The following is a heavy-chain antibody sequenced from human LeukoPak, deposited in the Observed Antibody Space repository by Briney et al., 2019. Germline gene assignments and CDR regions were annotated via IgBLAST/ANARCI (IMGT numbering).Heavy chain of an antibody. D-gene: IGHD6-19*01. CDR3: ASFGQQWLESY. CDR2: ISTDGSMT. Sequence: PGGSLRLSCASSGFAPSNDWMPWVRQAPGKGLEWVSRISTDGSMTGYTDSVKGRFTIYRDNAKRILYLEMNNLRVEDTAVYYCASFGQQWLESYWGQGTLVTVSS. V-gene: IGHV3-74*01. CDR1: GFAPSNDW. J-gene: IGHJ4*02.